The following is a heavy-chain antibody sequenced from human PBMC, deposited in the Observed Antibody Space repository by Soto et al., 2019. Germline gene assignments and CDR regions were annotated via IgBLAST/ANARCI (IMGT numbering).Heavy chain of an antibody. Sequence: ASVKVSCKASGYTYISCSMHWVRQAPGQRLEWMGWINVGNGNTKYSQKLQGRVTMTTDTSTSTAYMELRSLRSDDTAVYYCARGVGSGTYYNQYNWFDPWGQGTLVTVSS. D-gene: IGHD3-10*01. J-gene: IGHJ5*02. CDR3: ARGVGSGTYYNQYNWFDP. V-gene: IGHV1-3*01. CDR1: GYTYISCS. CDR2: INVGNGNT.